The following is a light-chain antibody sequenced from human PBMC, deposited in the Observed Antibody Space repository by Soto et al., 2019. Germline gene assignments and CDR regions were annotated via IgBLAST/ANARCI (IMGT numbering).Light chain of an antibody. CDR1: QTISSW. Sequence: DIQMTQSPSTLSGSVGDRVTITCRASQTISSWLAWYQQKPGKAPKLLIYLTSTLQSGVPSRFSGSGSGTDFTLTISSLQPEDFATYYCQQSSTTPWTFGQGTKVDIK. CDR3: QQSSTTPWT. J-gene: IGKJ1*01. V-gene: IGKV1-39*01. CDR2: LTS.